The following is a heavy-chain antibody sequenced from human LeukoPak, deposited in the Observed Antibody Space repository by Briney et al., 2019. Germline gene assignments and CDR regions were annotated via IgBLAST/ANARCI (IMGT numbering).Heavy chain of an antibody. CDR3: ARDDGDYGFNAFDI. CDR2: IHTSGGT. V-gene: IGHV4-4*07. D-gene: IGHD4-17*01. J-gene: IGHJ3*02. CDR1: GGSISSYY. Sequence: SETLSLTCTVSGGSISSYYWNWIRQPAGKGLEWIGRIHTSGGTNYNPSLKSRVTMSVDTSKNQFSLKLSSVTTADTAVYYCARDDGDYGFNAFDIWGQGTMVTVSS.